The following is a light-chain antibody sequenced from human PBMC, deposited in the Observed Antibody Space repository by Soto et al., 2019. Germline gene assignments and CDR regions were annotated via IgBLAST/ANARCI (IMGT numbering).Light chain of an antibody. CDR3: QQHNNWPWT. J-gene: IGKJ1*01. CDR1: QNVYRY. CDR2: GAS. Sequence: EIVLTQSPATLSLSPGERAALSCRASQNVYRYLAWYQQTPGQAPRLLIYGASTRATGIPARFSGSGSGTEFTLSISSLQSEDFAVYHCQQHNNWPWTFGQGTKVDIK. V-gene: IGKV3-15*01.